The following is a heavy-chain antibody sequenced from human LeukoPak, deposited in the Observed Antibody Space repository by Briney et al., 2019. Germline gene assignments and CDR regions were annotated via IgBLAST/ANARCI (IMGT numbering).Heavy chain of an antibody. J-gene: IGHJ4*02. Sequence: GGSLRLSCAASGFTFSSYEMNWVRQAPGKGLEWGSYISSSGSTIYYADSVKGRFTISRDNAKNSLYLQMNSLRAEDTAVYYCAKYLVYGDYVSIGLFDSWGQGTLVTVSS. CDR1: GFTFSSYE. D-gene: IGHD4-17*01. CDR2: ISSSGSTI. V-gene: IGHV3-48*03. CDR3: AKYLVYGDYVSIGLFDS.